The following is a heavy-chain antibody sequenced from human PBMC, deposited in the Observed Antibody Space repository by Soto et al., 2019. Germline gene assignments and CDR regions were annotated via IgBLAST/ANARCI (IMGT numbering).Heavy chain of an antibody. CDR2: ISGSGSST. CDR3: ARSGGYCVRDCYFYFDY. CDR1: GFTIGNYA. J-gene: IGHJ4*02. Sequence: PGGSLRLSCAASGFTIGNYAMSWVSQVPGKGLEWVSGISGSGSSTYYADSVKGRFTISRDNSKNPLYLQMNSLRAEDTALYYSARSGGYCVRDCYFYFDYWGQRTLVTVS. D-gene: IGHD2-21*02. V-gene: IGHV3-23*01.